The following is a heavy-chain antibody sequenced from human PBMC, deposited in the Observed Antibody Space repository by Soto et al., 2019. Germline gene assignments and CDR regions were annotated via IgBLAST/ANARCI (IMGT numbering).Heavy chain of an antibody. CDR2: TSGSGGST. CDR3: AKDLGITTRLGAFDI. CDR1: GFTFSSYA. V-gene: IGHV3-23*01. J-gene: IGHJ3*02. Sequence: PGGSLRLSCAASGFTFSSYAMSWVRQAPGKGLEWVSATSGSGGSTYYADSVKGRFTISRDNSKNTLYLQMNSLRAEDTAVYYCAKDLGITTRLGAFDIWGQGTMVTVSS. D-gene: IGHD3-10*01.